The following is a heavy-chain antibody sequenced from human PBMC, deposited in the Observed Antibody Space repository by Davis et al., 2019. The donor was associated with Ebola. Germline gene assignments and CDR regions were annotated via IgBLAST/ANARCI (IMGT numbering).Heavy chain of an antibody. D-gene: IGHD3-10*01. CDR3: ARSEWNGSGPYDY. CDR2: IYYSGST. V-gene: IGHV4-61*01. J-gene: IGHJ4*02. Sequence: PSETLSLTCTVSGGSVSSGSYYWSWIRQPPGKGLEWIGYIYYSGSTNYNPSLKSRVTISVDTSKNQFSLKLSSVTAADTAVYYCARSEWNGSGPYDYWGQGTLVTVSS. CDR1: GGSVSSGSYY.